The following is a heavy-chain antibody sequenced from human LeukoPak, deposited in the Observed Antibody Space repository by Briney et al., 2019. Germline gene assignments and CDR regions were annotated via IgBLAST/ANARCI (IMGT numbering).Heavy chain of an antibody. CDR1: GGTCSSYA. Sequence: GASVRVSCKASGGTCSSYAISWVRHAPGQGLEWMGRIIPILGIANYAQKFQGRDTITADKSTSTAYMELSSLRSEDTAVYYCARGFGSGWFEYYFDYWGQGTLVTVSS. D-gene: IGHD6-19*01. V-gene: IGHV1-69*04. CDR3: ARGFGSGWFEYYFDY. J-gene: IGHJ4*02. CDR2: IIPILGIA.